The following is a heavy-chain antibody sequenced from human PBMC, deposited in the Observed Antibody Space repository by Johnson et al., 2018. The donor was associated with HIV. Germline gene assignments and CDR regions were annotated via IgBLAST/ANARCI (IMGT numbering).Heavy chain of an antibody. V-gene: IGHV3-30*02. CDR1: GFTFSSYG. CDR3: GRDDRPDGFDI. Sequence: QMLLVESGGGLVQPGGSLRLSCAASGFTFSSYGMHWVRQAPGKGLEWVAFIRYDGSNKYYADSVRGRFTVSRDNSKNTLYLQMSSLRAEDTALYYCGRDDRPDGFDIWGQGTMVTVSS. CDR2: IRYDGSNK. J-gene: IGHJ3*02.